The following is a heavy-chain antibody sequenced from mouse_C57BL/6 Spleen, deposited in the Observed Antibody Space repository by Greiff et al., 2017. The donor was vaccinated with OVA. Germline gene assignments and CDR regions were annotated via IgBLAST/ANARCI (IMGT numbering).Heavy chain of an antibody. CDR2: IHPNSGST. Sequence: QVQLQQSGAELVKPGASVKISCKASGYAFSSYWMNWVKQRPGQGLEWIGMIHPNSGSTNYNEKFKSKATLTVDKSSSTAYMQLSSLTSEDSAVYYCARYYGSSFDYWGQGTTLTVSS. J-gene: IGHJ2*01. CDR3: ARYYGSSFDY. CDR1: GYAFSSYW. D-gene: IGHD1-1*01. V-gene: IGHV1-64*01.